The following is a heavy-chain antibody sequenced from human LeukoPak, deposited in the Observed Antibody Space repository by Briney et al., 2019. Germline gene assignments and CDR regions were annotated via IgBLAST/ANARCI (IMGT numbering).Heavy chain of an antibody. D-gene: IGHD3-10*01. CDR2: INHSGST. J-gene: IGHJ6*02. CDR1: GGSFSGYY. Sequence: SETLSLTCAVYGGSFSGYYWSWIRQPPGKGLEWIGEINHSGSTNYNPSLKSRVTISVDTSKNQFSLKLSSVTAADTAVYYCARGRYYYGSGTYPMDVRGQGTTVTVSS. V-gene: IGHV4-34*01. CDR3: ARGRYYYGSGTYPMDV.